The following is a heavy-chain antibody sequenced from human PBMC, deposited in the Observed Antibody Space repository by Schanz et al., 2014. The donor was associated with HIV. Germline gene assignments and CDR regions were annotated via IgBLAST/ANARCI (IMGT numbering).Heavy chain of an antibody. J-gene: IGHJ3*02. CDR3: AQMGAFAAFDI. CDR1: EFPFSHNA. CDR2: ITDSGDKT. Sequence: EALLLESGGGLVQPGGSLRLSCRGSEFPFSHNAMTWVRQAPGKGLQWASSITDSGDKTAYTDSVKGRFTISRDNSRNTLFLQMDSLRVDDTAVYYCAQMGAFAAFDIWGHGTVVTVSS. V-gene: IGHV3-23*01. D-gene: IGHD3-16*01.